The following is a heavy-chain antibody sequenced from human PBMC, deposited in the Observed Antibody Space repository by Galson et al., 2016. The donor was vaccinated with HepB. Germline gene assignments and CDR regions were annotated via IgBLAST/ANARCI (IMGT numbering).Heavy chain of an antibody. CDR2: IDPSDSYT. CDR3: ARGPNWLDP. Sequence: QSGAEVKKPGESLTISCKGLGYNFSRDWITWVRQMPGKGLEWMGRIDPSDSYTNYSPSFQGHVTISADTSINTAFLHWSSLKATDTAMYVCARGPNWLDPWGQGTLVTVSS. V-gene: IGHV5-10-1*01. J-gene: IGHJ5*02. CDR1: GYNFSRDW.